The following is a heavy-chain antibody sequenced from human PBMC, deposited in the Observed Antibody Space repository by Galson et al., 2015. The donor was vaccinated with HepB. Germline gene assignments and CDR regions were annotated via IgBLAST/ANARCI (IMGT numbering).Heavy chain of an antibody. J-gene: IGHJ4*02. CDR3: ARDASEWSRDY. CDR2: IGRDLNYI. CDR1: GFTFSPFG. V-gene: IGHV3-21*03. D-gene: IGHD3-3*01. Sequence: SLRLSCAASGFTFSPFGMTWVRQAPGMGLEWVSVIGRDLNYIHYADSVKGRFITSRDNAKNTVYLQMNSLRVEDSGVYYCARDASEWSRDYWGQETLVTVSS.